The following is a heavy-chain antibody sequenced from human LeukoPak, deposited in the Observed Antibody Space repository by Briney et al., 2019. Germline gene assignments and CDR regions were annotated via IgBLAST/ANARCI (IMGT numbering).Heavy chain of an antibody. V-gene: IGHV4-59*01. CDR2: IYYSRST. CDR1: GGSISSYY. J-gene: IGHJ5*02. Sequence: SETLSLTCTVSGGSISSYYWSWIRQPPGKGLEWIGYIYYSRSTNYNPSLKSRVTISVDTSKNQFSLKLSSVTAADTAVYYCARDPGSDSSGWPGWFDPWGQGTLVTVSS. D-gene: IGHD6-19*01. CDR3: ARDPGSDSSGWPGWFDP.